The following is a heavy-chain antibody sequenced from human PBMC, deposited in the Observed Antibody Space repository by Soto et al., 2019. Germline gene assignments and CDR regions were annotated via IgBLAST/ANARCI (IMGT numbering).Heavy chain of an antibody. Sequence: GGSLRLSCTASGFTFGDYAMSWFRQAPGKGLEWVGFIRSKAYGGTTEYAASVKGRFTISRDDSKSIAYLQMNSLKTEDTAVYYCTCPDSSSWYALSTDYWGQGTLVTVS. CDR2: IRSKAYGGTT. V-gene: IGHV3-49*03. CDR3: TCPDSSSWYALSTDY. J-gene: IGHJ4*02. D-gene: IGHD6-13*01. CDR1: GFTFGDYA.